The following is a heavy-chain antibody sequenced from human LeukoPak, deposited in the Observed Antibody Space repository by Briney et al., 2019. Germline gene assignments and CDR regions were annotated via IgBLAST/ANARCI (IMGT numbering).Heavy chain of an antibody. CDR1: GYTFTSYD. Sequence: ASVKVSCKASGYTFTSYDINWVRQATGQGLEWMGWMNPNNGNTDYAQKFQGRVTLARNTSISTAYMELSSLRSEDTAVYYCTRGGPVAGTHKYFQHWGQGTLVTVSS. V-gene: IGHV1-8*01. D-gene: IGHD6-19*01. CDR3: TRGGPVAGTHKYFQH. CDR2: MNPNNGNT. J-gene: IGHJ1*01.